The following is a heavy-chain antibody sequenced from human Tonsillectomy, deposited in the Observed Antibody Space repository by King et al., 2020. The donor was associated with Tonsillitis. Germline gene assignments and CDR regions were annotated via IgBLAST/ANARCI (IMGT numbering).Heavy chain of an antibody. CDR1: GGSITSGPFY. J-gene: IGHJ4*02. D-gene: IGHD1-26*01. V-gene: IGHV4-61*02. CDR3: ARYLSYYYFDS. CDR2: IYTTGSI. Sequence: QLQESGPGLVKPSQTLSLSCTVAGGSITSGPFYWRWVRQPAGKGLEWIGRIYTTGSINHNPSLKSRVSISLDRSKDQFSLNLTSLTAADTGVYYCARYLSYYYFDSWGQGTLVTVSS.